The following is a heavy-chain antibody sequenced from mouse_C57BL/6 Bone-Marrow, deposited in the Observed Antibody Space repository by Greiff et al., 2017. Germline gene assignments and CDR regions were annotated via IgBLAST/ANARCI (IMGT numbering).Heavy chain of an antibody. Sequence: QVQLQQPGAELVKPGASVKMSCKASGYTFTSYWITWVKQRPGQGLEWIGDIYPGSGSTNYNEKFKSKATLTVDTSSSTAYMQLSSLTSEDSAVYYCARAFDYDEGLFAYWGQGTLVTVSA. V-gene: IGHV1-55*01. CDR3: ARAFDYDEGLFAY. J-gene: IGHJ3*01. CDR2: IYPGSGST. CDR1: GYTFTSYW. D-gene: IGHD2-4*01.